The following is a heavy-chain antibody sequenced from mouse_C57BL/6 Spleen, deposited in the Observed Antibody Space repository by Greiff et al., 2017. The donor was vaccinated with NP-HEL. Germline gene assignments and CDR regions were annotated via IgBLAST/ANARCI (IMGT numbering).Heavy chain of an antibody. V-gene: IGHV1-42*01. CDR1: GYSFTGYY. CDR2: INPSTGGT. D-gene: IGHD2-3*01. Sequence: VQLKESGPELVKPGASVKISCKASGYSFTGYYMNWVKQSPEKSLEWIGEINPSTGGTTYNQKFKAKATLTVDKSSSTAYMQLKSLTSEDSAVYYCASYDPFDYWGQGTTLTVSS. J-gene: IGHJ2*01. CDR3: ASYDPFDY.